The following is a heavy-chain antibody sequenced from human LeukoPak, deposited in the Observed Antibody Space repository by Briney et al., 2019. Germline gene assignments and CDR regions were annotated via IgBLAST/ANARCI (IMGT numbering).Heavy chain of an antibody. V-gene: IGHV4-39*01. CDR1: GGTINSNTHY. CDR2: NHYSGTT. J-gene: IGHJ4*02. Sequence: PAETLSLTCIVFGGTINSNTHYWIWIRQPPGRELEWIGTNHYSGTTFYNPSLRSRVHLSVDTSKNQFSLRLTYVTAADTAVYYCARHPSGGPFDYWRQGTLATVSS. D-gene: IGHD1-26*01. CDR3: ARHPSGGPFDY.